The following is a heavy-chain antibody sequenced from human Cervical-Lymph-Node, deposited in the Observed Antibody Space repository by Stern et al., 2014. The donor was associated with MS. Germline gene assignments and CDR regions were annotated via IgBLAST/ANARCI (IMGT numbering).Heavy chain of an antibody. D-gene: IGHD1-26*01. Sequence: VQLVESGGGVVQPGRSLRLSCAASGFTFSSFGRHWVRPAPGKGLEWVAVIWYDGSNKYYADSVKGRFTISRDNSKNTLYLQMNSLRAEDTAVYYCARGGGSWGYFDYWGQGTLVTVSS. CDR3: ARGGGSWGYFDY. V-gene: IGHV3-33*01. CDR1: GFTFSSFG. J-gene: IGHJ4*02. CDR2: IWYDGSNK.